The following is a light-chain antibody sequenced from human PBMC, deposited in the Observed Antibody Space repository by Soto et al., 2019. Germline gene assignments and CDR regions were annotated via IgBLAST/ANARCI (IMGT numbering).Light chain of an antibody. CDR2: DSS. Sequence: EIVLTQSPATLSLSPGERATLSCRASQSVRNQLAWYQQKPGQAPRLLIYDSSNRATGIPGRFSGSGSATAFTLTISALAPEDFAVYYCQQRSSWPWTFGQGTKVEIK. CDR3: QQRSSWPWT. J-gene: IGKJ1*01. V-gene: IGKV3-11*01. CDR1: QSVRNQ.